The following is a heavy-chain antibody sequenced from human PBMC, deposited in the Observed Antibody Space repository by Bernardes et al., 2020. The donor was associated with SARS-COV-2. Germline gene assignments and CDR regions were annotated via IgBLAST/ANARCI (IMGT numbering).Heavy chain of an antibody. CDR1: GYTFTGYY. CDR2: INPNSGGT. CDR3: ARGVGSPYDFWSGYYSPYLFDY. V-gene: IGHV1-2*02. J-gene: IGHJ4*02. D-gene: IGHD3-3*01. Sequence: ASVKVSCKASGYTFTGYYMHWVRQAPGQGLEWMGWINPNSGGTNYAQKFQGRVTMTRDTSISTAYMELSRLRSDDTAVYYCARGVGSPYDFWSGYYSPYLFDYWGQGTLVTVSS.